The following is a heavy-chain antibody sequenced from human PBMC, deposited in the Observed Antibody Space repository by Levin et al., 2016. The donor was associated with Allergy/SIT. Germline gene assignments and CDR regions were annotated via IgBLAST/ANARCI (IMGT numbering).Heavy chain of an antibody. V-gene: IGHV1-2*02. CDR3: ATPSGKVVVVALDYYGMDV. Sequence: WVRQAPGQGLEWMGWINPNSGGTNYAQKFQGRVTMTRDTSISTAYMELSRLRSDDTAVYYCATPSGKVVVVALDYYGMDVWGQGTTVTVSS. D-gene: IGHD2-15*01. J-gene: IGHJ6*02. CDR2: INPNSGGT.